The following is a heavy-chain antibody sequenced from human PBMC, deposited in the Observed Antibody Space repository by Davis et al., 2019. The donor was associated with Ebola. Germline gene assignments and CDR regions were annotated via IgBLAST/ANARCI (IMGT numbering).Heavy chain of an antibody. J-gene: IGHJ4*02. CDR3: ARDYVY. D-gene: IGHD2-8*01. CDR2: IYHSGST. CDR1: GGSISSGGYS. V-gene: IGHV4-30-2*01. Sequence: MPSETLSLTCAVSGGSISSGGYSWSWIRQPPGKGLEWIGYIYHSGSTNYNPSLKSRVTISADTSKNQFSLRLKSVTAADTAMYYCARDYVYWGQGILVTVSS.